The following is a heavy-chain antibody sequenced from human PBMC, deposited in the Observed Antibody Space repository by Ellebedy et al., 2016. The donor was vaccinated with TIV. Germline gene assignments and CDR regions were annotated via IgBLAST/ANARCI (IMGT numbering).Heavy chain of an antibody. Sequence: GESLKISCAASGFTFSDYDMHWVRQATGEGLERVSAIGAAGDPDYPGSVKGRFTISRENAQNSLYLQMNNLRAGDTAVYYCARAPRGFFGIDVWGQGTTVTVSS. CDR2: IGAAGDP. CDR1: GFTFSDYD. J-gene: IGHJ6*02. V-gene: IGHV3-13*05. CDR3: ARAPRGFFGIDV.